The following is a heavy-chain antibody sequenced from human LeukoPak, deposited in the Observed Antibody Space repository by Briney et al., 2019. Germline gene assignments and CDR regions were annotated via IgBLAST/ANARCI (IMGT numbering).Heavy chain of an antibody. V-gene: IGHV3-23*01. D-gene: IGHD6-13*01. CDR3: AKLMGMPAGYCYYGMDV. J-gene: IGHJ6*02. Sequence: GGSLRLSCAASGFTFSSYAMSWVRQAPGKGLEWVSAISGSGGSTYYADSVKGRFTISRDNSKNTLYLQMNSLRAEDTAVYYCAKLMGMPAGYCYYGMDVWGQGTTVTVSS. CDR1: GFTFSSYA. CDR2: ISGSGGST.